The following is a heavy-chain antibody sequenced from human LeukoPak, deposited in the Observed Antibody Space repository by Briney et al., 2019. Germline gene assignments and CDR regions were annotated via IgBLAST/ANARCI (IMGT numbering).Heavy chain of an antibody. J-gene: IGHJ4*02. CDR1: GFTFSSYW. CDR2: IKQDESEK. D-gene: IGHD2-2*01. V-gene: IGHV3-7*01. CDR3: ARAGLVVPATKEFDY. Sequence: GGSLRLSCAASGFTFSSYWMSWVRQAPGKGLEWVANIKQDESEKYYVDSVKGRFTISRDNAKNSLYLQMNSLRAEDTAVYYCARAGLVVPATKEFDYWGQGTLVTVSS.